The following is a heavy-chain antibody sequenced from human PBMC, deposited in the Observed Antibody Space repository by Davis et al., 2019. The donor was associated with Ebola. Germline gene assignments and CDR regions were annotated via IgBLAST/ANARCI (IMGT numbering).Heavy chain of an antibody. CDR1: GFTFSSYW. V-gene: IGHV3-74*01. D-gene: IGHD7-27*01. CDR3: ARDLGMGRRVDAFDI. Sequence: GESLKISCAASGFTFSSYWMHWVRQAPGKGLVYVSRINGDGSSTAYADSVKGRFTISRDNAKNTLYLQMNTLRAEDTAVYYCARDLGMGRRVDAFDIWGQGTMVTVSS. CDR2: INGDGSST. J-gene: IGHJ3*02.